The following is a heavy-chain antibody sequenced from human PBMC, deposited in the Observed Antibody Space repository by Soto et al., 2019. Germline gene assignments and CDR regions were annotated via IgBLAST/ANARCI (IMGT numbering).Heavy chain of an antibody. CDR3: TRHEEYCGILCHPFGCLHP. CDR2: IRSRLNSYAT. V-gene: IGHV3-73*01. CDR1: GFTFSASA. Sequence: GGSLRLSCAASGFTFSASAMHWVRQASGTGLEWVGRIRSRLNSYATTYAASVRGRFTISRDDSKNTVYLQMNGLKTEDTAVYYCTRHEEYCGILCHPFGCLHPRGQGTLVTV. D-gene: IGHD2-21*01. J-gene: IGHJ5*02.